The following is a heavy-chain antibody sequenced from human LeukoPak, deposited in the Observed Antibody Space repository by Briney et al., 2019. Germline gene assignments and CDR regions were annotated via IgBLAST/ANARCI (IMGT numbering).Heavy chain of an antibody. Sequence: SETLSLTCTISGGSISSSSYYWGWIRQPPGKGLEWIGSIYYSGSTYYNPSLKSRVTISVDTSKNQFSLKLSSVTAADTAVYYCARQLVERFSYNWFDPWGQGTLVTVSS. CDR2: IYYSGST. CDR1: GGSISSSSYY. CDR3: ARQLVERFSYNWFDP. J-gene: IGHJ5*02. D-gene: IGHD2-2*01. V-gene: IGHV4-39*01.